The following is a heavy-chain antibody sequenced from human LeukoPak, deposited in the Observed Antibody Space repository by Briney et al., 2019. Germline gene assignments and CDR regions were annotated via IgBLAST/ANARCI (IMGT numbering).Heavy chain of an antibody. CDR2: ISAYNGNT. CDR3: ARSYSSSWSYYFDY. D-gene: IGHD6-13*01. J-gene: IGHJ4*02. V-gene: IGHV1-18*01. CDR1: GYTFTSYG. Sequence: ASVKVSCKASGYTFTSYGISWVRQAPGQGLEWMGWISAYNGNTNYAQKLQGRVTMTTDTSTSTAYMELRSLRSDDTAVYYCARSYSSSWSYYFDYWGQGTLVTVSS.